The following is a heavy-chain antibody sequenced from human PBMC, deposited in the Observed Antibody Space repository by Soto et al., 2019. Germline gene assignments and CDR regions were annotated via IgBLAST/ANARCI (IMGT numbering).Heavy chain of an antibody. Sequence: GGSLRLSCTASGFIFENFGMSWVRQAPGKGLEWISSISGSGFKKYYADSVKGRFTISRDNSRSTVYLELNNLSAEDTAVYHCAKNQGVELVPLATVDWFDPWGQGSVVTVSS. V-gene: IGHV3-23*01. CDR3: AKNQGVELVPLATVDWFDP. D-gene: IGHD1-26*01. J-gene: IGHJ5*02. CDR1: GFIFENFG. CDR2: ISGSGFKK.